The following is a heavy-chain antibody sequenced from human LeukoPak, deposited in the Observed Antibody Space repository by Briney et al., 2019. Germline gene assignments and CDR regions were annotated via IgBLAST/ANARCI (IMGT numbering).Heavy chain of an antibody. D-gene: IGHD5-18*01. CDR3: ARQVTFGYAYAYYFDY. CDR2: INNSEST. J-gene: IGHJ4*02. Sequence: SETLSLTCTVSGGSVSSGSYYWSWIRQPPGKGLEWIGNINNSESTYYNPSLKSRVTISVDTSKNQFSLKLSSVTAADTAVYYCARQVTFGYAYAYYFDYWGQGSLVTVSS. CDR1: GGSVSSGSYY. V-gene: IGHV4-39*01.